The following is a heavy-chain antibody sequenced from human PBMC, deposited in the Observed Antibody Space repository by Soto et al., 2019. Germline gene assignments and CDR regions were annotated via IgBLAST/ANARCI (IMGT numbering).Heavy chain of an antibody. V-gene: IGHV3-43*01. CDR1: GFTFDDYT. Sequence: GGSLRLSCAASGFTFDDYTMHWVRQAPGKGLEWVSLISWDGGSTYYADSVKGRFTISRDNSKNSLYLQMNSLRTEDTALYYCAKDIEGYSSSSFLILGMDVWGQGTTVTVSS. CDR2: ISWDGGST. J-gene: IGHJ6*02. D-gene: IGHD6-6*01. CDR3: AKDIEGYSSSSFLILGMDV.